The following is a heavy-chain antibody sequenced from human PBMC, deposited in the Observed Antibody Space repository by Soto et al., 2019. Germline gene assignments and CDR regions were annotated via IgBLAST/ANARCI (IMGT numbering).Heavy chain of an antibody. J-gene: IGHJ4*02. Sequence: EVQLVESGGGLVQPGGSLRLSCAASGFTFSSYWMHWVRQAPGKGLVWVSRIDSDGSSTSYVDSVKGRFTISRDNAKNMLHLQMNSPRAEDTAMYYCARTISGSGSYFSYFDYWGQGTLVTVSS. CDR3: ARTISGSGSYFSYFDY. CDR2: IDSDGSST. V-gene: IGHV3-74*01. D-gene: IGHD3-10*01. CDR1: GFTFSSYW.